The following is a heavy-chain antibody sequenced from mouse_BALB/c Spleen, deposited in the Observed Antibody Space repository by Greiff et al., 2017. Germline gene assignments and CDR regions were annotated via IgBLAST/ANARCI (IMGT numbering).Heavy chain of an antibody. CDR3: ARSWGTSYYWYFDV. D-gene: IGHD4-1*01. CDR1: GYTFTDYY. Sequence: QVQLKQSGPELVKPGASVKISCKASGYTFTDYYINWVKQKPGQGLEWIGWIYPGSGNTKYNEKFKGKATLTVDTSSSTAYMQLSSLTSEDTAVYFCARSWGTSYYWYFDVWGAGTTVTVSS. CDR2: IYPGSGNT. V-gene: IGHV1-84*02. J-gene: IGHJ1*01.